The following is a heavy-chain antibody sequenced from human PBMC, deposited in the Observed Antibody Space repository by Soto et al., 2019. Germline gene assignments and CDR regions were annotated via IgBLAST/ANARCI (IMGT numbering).Heavy chain of an antibody. CDR3: ARSCLCMGSGSNGVFDT. Sequence: QVPLVQSGAEVKKHGSSVKVSCKASGGTFSSYTISWVRQAPGQGIEWMGRIIPILGIANYAQKFQGRVTITADKSTSTAYMELSSLRSEDTAVYYCARSCLCMGSGSNGVFDTWGQGTLVTVSS. CDR2: IIPILGIA. CDR1: GGTFSSYT. D-gene: IGHD3-10*01. J-gene: IGHJ5*02. V-gene: IGHV1-69*02.